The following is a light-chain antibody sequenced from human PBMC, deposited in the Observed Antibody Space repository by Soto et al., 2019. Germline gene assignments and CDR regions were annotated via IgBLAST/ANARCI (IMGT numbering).Light chain of an antibody. CDR3: AVWDDSLSYV. V-gene: IGLV1-44*01. Sequence: QSVLTQPPSASGTPGQRVTISCSGSSSNIGSNTVTWYQQLPGTAPKLLIYSNNQRPSGVPDRFSGSKSGTSASLAISGLQSEDEADYYCAVWDDSLSYVFGTGTKVT. CDR2: SNN. CDR1: SSNIGSNT. J-gene: IGLJ1*01.